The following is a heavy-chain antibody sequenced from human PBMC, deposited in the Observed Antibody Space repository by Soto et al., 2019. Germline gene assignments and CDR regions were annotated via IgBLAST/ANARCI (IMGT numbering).Heavy chain of an antibody. CDR2: MYYSGST. D-gene: IGHD6-19*01. CDR1: GRSIRSSSYY. Sequence: SETISLTFTVSGRSIRSSSYYWGWISQPPGKGLEWIGSMYYSGSTYYNPSLKSRVTISVDTSKNQFSLKLSSVTAADTAVYYCASSGWWYFDYWGQGTLVTVSS. V-gene: IGHV4-39*01. CDR3: ASSGWWYFDY. J-gene: IGHJ4*02.